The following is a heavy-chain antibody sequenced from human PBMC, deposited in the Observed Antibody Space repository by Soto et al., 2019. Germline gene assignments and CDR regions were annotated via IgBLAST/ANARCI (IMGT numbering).Heavy chain of an antibody. CDR1: GYAFTCYW. J-gene: IGHJ4*02. Sequence: VPLKASGQGSGYAFTCYWMHWVRQTPGQGLEWMGIINPSGGSTSYAQKFQGRVTMTRDTSTSTVYMELSSLRSEDTAVYYCARDHYYDSSGYPYFDYWGQGTLVTVSP. CDR2: INPSGGST. V-gene: IGHV1-46*01. CDR3: ARDHYYDSSGYPYFDY. D-gene: IGHD3-22*01.